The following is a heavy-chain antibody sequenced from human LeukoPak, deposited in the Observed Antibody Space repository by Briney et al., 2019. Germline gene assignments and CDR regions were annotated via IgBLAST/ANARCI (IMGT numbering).Heavy chain of an antibody. D-gene: IGHD5-24*01. Sequence: SETLSLTCSVSGFSITSGYFWGWIRQSPGKGLEWIGNIYTTGAGSTYYNPSVKSRVTLFSDKAKNQLSLKMNSVTAADTAVYYCARDPSSRDSEHDYWGQGTVVTVSS. CDR3: ARDPSSRDSEHDY. CDR1: GFSITSGYF. CDR2: IYTTGAGST. V-gene: IGHV4-38-2*02. J-gene: IGHJ4*02.